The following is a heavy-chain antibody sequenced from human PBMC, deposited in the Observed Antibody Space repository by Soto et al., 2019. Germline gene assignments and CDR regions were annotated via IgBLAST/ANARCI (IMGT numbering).Heavy chain of an antibody. CDR3: AKDNPTTAY. Sequence: QVQLVESGGGVVQPGRSLRLSCAASGFTFSSNGMHWVRQAPGKGLAWVAIISYDGSDKYYGDSVKGRFTISRDNSKSTLYLQMDSLREDDTAVYYCAKDNPTTAYWGQGTLVTVSS. D-gene: IGHD1-1*01. V-gene: IGHV3-30*18. J-gene: IGHJ4*02. CDR1: GFTFSSNG. CDR2: ISYDGSDK.